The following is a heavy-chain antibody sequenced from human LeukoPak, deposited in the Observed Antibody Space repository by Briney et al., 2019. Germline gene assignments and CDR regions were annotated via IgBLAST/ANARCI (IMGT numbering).Heavy chain of an antibody. V-gene: IGHV1-18*01. CDR1: GYTFTSYG. Sequence: GASVKVSCKASGYTFTSYGMSWVRQAPGQGLEWMGWICAYNGNTNYAQKLQGRVTMTTDTSTSTAYMELRSLRSDDTAVYYCARAGGSGYHDSSGYYPHAFDIWGQGTMVTVSS. CDR2: ICAYNGNT. J-gene: IGHJ3*02. D-gene: IGHD3-22*01. CDR3: ARAGGSGYHDSSGYYPHAFDI.